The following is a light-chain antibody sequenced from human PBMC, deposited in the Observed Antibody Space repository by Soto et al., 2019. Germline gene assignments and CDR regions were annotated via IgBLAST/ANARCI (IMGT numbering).Light chain of an antibody. CDR3: SSYTSSSTVWV. Sequence: QSVLTQPASVSGSPGQSITISCTGTSSDVGDYNYVSWYQQHPGKAHKLMLYDVSNRPSGVSNRFSGSKSGNTASLTISGLQAEDEADYYCSSYTSSSTVWVFGGGTKVTVL. CDR2: DVS. CDR1: SSDVGDYNY. V-gene: IGLV2-14*01. J-gene: IGLJ3*02.